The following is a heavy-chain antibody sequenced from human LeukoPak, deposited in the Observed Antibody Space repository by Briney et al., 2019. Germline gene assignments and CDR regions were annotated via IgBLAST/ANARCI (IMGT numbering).Heavy chain of an antibody. CDR3: ARDRGFYYDSSGYYYSPTQGNWFDP. J-gene: IGHJ5*02. Sequence: ASVKVSCKASGYIFSNFFSSYGITWVRQAPGQGLEWMGWISPYNGKTKFAQKFQGIVTMTTETSTSTAYMELSSLRSEDTAVYYCARDRGFYYDSSGYYYSPTQGNWFDPWGQGTLVTVSS. CDR1: GYIFSNFFSSYG. CDR2: ISPYNGKT. D-gene: IGHD3-22*01. V-gene: IGHV1-18*01.